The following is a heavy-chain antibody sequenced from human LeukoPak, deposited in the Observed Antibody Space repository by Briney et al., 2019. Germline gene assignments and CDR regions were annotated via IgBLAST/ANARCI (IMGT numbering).Heavy chain of an antibody. CDR1: GGSISSYY. CDR2: IYYSGST. CDR3: ARGDSGYSDY. J-gene: IGHJ4*02. V-gene: IGHV4-59*01. Sequence: SETLSLTCTVSGGSISSYYWSWIRQPPGKGLEWIGYIYYSGSTNYNPSLKSRATISVDTSKNQFSLKLSSVTAADTAVYYCARGDSGYSDYWGQGTLVTVSS. D-gene: IGHD3-22*01.